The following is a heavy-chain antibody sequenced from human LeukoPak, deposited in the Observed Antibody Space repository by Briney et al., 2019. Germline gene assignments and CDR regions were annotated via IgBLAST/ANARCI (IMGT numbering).Heavy chain of an antibody. Sequence: PSETLSLTCTVSGGSISSSSYYWAWIRQPPGKGLEWIGSIYYSGSTFYSPSLKSRVTLSVDTSKNQFSLKLSSVTAADTAVYFRSRETTGTSWYWGQGTLVTVSS. D-gene: IGHD6-13*01. CDR3: SRETTGTSWY. V-gene: IGHV4-39*01. J-gene: IGHJ4*02. CDR2: IYYSGST. CDR1: GGSISSSSYY.